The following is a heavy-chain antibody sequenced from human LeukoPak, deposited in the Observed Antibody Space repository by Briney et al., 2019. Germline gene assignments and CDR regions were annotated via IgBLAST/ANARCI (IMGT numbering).Heavy chain of an antibody. CDR1: GFTFSSYA. J-gene: IGHJ4*02. Sequence: GRSLRLSCAASGFTFSSYAMHWVRQAPGKGLEWVAVISHDGSNKYYADSVKGRFTISRDNSKNTLYLQMNSLRAEDTAVYYCARAHDYWGQGTLVTVSS. CDR3: ARAHDY. CDR2: ISHDGSNK. V-gene: IGHV3-30*04.